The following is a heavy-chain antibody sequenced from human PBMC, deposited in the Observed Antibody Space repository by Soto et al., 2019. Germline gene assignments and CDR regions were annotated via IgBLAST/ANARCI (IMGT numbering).Heavy chain of an antibody. CDR1: GYTFNSYG. CDR3: AREGYLFADY. CDR2: ISPYSGDI. J-gene: IGHJ4*02. V-gene: IGHV1-18*01. D-gene: IGHD2-2*01. Sequence: SVKVSCKASGYTFNSYGISWVRQAPGQGLEWMGWISPYSGDINYVQKYQGRVTMTTDTTTSTAFMELRSLRSDDTAVYYCAREGYLFADYWGQGTLVTVSS.